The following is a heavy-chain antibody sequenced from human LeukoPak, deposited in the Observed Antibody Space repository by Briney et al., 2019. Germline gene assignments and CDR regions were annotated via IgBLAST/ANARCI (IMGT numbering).Heavy chain of an antibody. Sequence: SETLSLTCAVYGGSFSGYYWSWIRQPPGKGLEWIGEINHSGSTNYNPSLKSRVTISVDTSKNQFSLKLSSVTAADTAVYYCARRKRWLQNRYWYFDLWGRGTLVTVSS. J-gene: IGHJ2*01. CDR3: ARRKRWLQNRYWYFDL. CDR2: INHSGST. D-gene: IGHD5-24*01. CDR1: GGSFSGYY. V-gene: IGHV4-34*01.